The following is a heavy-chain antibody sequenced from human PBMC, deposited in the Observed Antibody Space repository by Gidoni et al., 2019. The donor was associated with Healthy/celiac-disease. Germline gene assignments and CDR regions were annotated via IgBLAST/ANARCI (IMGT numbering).Heavy chain of an antibody. D-gene: IGHD6-6*01. CDR2: LPHAGSAI. CDR1: GFTFHSYW. Sequence: EVQLVESGGGLVKPGGSLRLSCAASGFTFHSYWMSWVRQAPGQGLEWVAPLPHAGSAIYSVDSVPGRFTLSRAPAPPSLFLPMPRLGAAASAVSSCARASSARTASWGPGPLVPVSS. J-gene: IGHJ1*01. CDR3: ARASSARTAS. V-gene: IGHV3-7*01.